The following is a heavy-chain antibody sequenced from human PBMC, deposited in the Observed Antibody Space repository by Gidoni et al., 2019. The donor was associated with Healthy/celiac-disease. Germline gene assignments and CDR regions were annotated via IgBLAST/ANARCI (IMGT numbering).Heavy chain of an antibody. CDR2: IYYSGST. D-gene: IGHD1-26*01. CDR3: ARDAGGSYHPGDFYYYMDV. V-gene: IGHV4-59*01. Sequence: QVQLQESGSGLVKPSETLSLTCTVSGGSISSYYGSWIRQPPGKGLEWIGYIYYSGSTNYNPSLKSRVTISVDTSKNQFSLKLSSVTAADTAVYYCARDAGGSYHPGDFYYYMDVWGKGTTVTVSS. CDR1: GGSISSYY. J-gene: IGHJ6*03.